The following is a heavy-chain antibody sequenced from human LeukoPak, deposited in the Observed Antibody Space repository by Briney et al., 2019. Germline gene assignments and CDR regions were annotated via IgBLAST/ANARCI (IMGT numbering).Heavy chain of an antibody. D-gene: IGHD2-2*02. CDR2: ISGSGGST. J-gene: IGHJ4*02. Sequence: GGSLRLSCAASGFTVSSNYMSWVRQAPGKGLEWVSAISGSGGSTYYADSVKGRFTISRDNSKNTLYLQMNSLRAEDTAVYYCAKGYCSSTSCYTDYWGQGTLVTVSS. CDR3: AKGYCSSTSCYTDY. V-gene: IGHV3-23*01. CDR1: GFTVSSNY.